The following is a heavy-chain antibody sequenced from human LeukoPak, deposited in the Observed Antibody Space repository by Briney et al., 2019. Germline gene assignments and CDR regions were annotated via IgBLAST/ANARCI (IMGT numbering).Heavy chain of an antibody. Sequence: PGESLRLSCAASGFTFSSYSMNWVRQAPGKGLEWVSSIRVSSSYIYYADSVKGRFTISRDNAKNSLYLQMNSLRAEDTAVYYCARSAIGEKWLRFPYYFDYWGQGTLVTVSS. CDR1: GFTFSSYS. V-gene: IGHV3-21*01. CDR3: ARSAIGEKWLRFPYYFDY. D-gene: IGHD5-12*01. CDR2: IRVSSSYI. J-gene: IGHJ4*02.